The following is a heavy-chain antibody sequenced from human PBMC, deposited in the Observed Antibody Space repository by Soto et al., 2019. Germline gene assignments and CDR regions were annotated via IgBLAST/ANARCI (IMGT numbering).Heavy chain of an antibody. CDR3: ARPDRDWYFDL. CDR1: GFTFSTYS. Sequence: EVQLVESGGGLVKPGGSLRLSCAASGFTFSTYSMNWVRQAPGKGLEWVSSISSSSSYIYYADSVKGRFTISRDNAKNSLYLQMNCLRAEDTAVYYCARPDRDWYFDLWGRGTLVTVSS. V-gene: IGHV3-21*03. CDR2: ISSSSSYI. J-gene: IGHJ2*01.